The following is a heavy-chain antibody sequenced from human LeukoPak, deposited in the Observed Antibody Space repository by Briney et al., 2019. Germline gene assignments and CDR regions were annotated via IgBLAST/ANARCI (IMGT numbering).Heavy chain of an antibody. CDR2: ISFSTSTM. CDR3: ARAYGGTLDH. Sequence: GGSLRLSCAASGFTFSSYNMNWVRQAPGKGLEWVSYISFSTSTMYYADSVKGRFTISRDNAKNSVYLQMNSLRAEDTAVYYCARAYGGTLDHWGQGTLVTVSS. J-gene: IGHJ4*02. D-gene: IGHD4-23*01. CDR1: GFTFSSYN. V-gene: IGHV3-48*01.